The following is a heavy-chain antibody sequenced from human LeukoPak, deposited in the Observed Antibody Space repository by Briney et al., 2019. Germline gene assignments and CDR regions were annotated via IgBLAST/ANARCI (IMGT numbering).Heavy chain of an antibody. D-gene: IGHD2-2*01. CDR1: GFTFSSYG. J-gene: IGHJ4*02. V-gene: IGHV3-30*02. CDR2: IRYDGSNK. Sequence: GGSLRLSCAASGFTFSSYGMHWVRQAPGKGLEWVAFIRYDGSNKYYADSVKGRFTISRDNSKNTPYLQMNSLRAEDTAVYYCAKAGGYCSSTSRYPFDYWGQGTLVTVSS. CDR3: AKAGGYCSSTSRYPFDY.